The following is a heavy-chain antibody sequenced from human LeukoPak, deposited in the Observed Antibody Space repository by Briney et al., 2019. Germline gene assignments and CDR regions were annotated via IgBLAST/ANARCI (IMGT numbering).Heavy chain of an antibody. CDR1: GGSISSGGYS. CDR3: ARVRFLEWLTPDNWFDP. V-gene: IGHV4-30-2*01. Sequence: SETLSLTCTLSGGSISSGGYSWSWIRQPPGKGLEWIGYIYHSGSTYYNPSLKSRVTISVDRSKNQFSLKLSSVTAADTAVYYCARVRFLEWLTPDNWFDPWGQGTLVTVSS. CDR2: IYHSGST. J-gene: IGHJ5*02. D-gene: IGHD3-3*01.